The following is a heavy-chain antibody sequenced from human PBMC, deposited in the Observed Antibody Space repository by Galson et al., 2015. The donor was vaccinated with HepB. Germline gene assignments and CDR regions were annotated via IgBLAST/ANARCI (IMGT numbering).Heavy chain of an antibody. CDR1: GYTFTSYA. J-gene: IGHJ4*02. V-gene: IGHV1-3*01. CDR2: INAGNGNT. Sequence: SVKVSCKASGYTFTSYAMHWVRQAPGQRLEWMGWINAGNGNTKYSQKFQGRVTITRDTSASTAYMELSSLRSEGTAVYYCARDPETIFGVVIPEYYFDYWGQGTLVTVSS. D-gene: IGHD3-3*01. CDR3: ARDPETIFGVVIPEYYFDY.